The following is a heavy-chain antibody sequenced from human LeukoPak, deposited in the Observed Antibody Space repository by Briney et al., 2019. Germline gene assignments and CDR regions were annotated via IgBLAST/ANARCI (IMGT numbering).Heavy chain of an antibody. D-gene: IGHD5-18*01. CDR2: ISSSGSSI. CDR3: AREVNSYAYYFYYYLDV. V-gene: IGHV3-21*01. CDR1: EFTLSRYT. J-gene: IGHJ6*03. Sequence: GGSLRLSCAASEFTLSRYTMNWVRQAPGKGLEWVSSISSSGSSIYYADSVKGRFTISRDSAKNSLYLQMNSLRAEDTAVYYCAREVNSYAYYFYYYLDVWGKGTTATVSS.